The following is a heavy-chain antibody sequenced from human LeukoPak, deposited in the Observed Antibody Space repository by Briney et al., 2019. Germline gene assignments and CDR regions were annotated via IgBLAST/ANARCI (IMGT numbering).Heavy chain of an antibody. CDR2: INPKTGGT. J-gene: IGHJ4*02. CDR3: ARDGRLTIFVRGIITEGSPPKN. D-gene: IGHD3-10*01. Sequence: ASVKVSCKASGYTFTGYYMHWVRQAPGQGLEWMGWINPKTGGTNYAQRFQGRVTMTRDTSIRTAYMELNSLRSDDTAVYYCARDGRLTIFVRGIITEGSPPKNWGQGTLVTVSS. CDR1: GYTFTGYY. V-gene: IGHV1-2*02.